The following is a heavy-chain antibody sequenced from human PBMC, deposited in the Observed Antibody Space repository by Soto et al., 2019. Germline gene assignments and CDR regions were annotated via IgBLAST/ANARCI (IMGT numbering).Heavy chain of an antibody. CDR1: GGSISSGDYY. CDR3: ARDLWGYCGTDCYPLDV. J-gene: IGHJ6*02. D-gene: IGHD2-21*02. CDR2: MYNSGST. Sequence: TSETLSLTCTVSGGSISSGDYYWSWIRQPPGKGLEWIGYMYNSGSTYYNPSLKSRVTISVDTSKNQFSLKLNSVTAADTAVYYCARDLWGYCGTDCYPLDVWGQGTTVTVSS. V-gene: IGHV4-61*08.